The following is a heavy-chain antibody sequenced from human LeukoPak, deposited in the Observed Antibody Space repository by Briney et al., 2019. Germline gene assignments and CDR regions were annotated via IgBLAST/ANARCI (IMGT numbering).Heavy chain of an antibody. CDR2: IYTSGST. V-gene: IGHV4-4*07. CDR1: GGSISSYY. J-gene: IGHJ3*02. Sequence: PSETLSLTCTVSGGSISSYYWSWIRQPAGKGLEWIGRIYTSGSTNYNPSLKSRVTMSVDTSKNQFSLKLSSVTAADTAVYYCARGKVEGVIDPDDAFDIWGQGTMVTVSS. CDR3: ARGKVEGVIDPDDAFDI. D-gene: IGHD3-16*02.